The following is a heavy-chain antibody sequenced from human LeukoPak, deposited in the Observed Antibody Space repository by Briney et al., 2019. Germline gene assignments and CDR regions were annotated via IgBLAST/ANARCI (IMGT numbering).Heavy chain of an antibody. V-gene: IGHV1-69*05. CDR1: GGTFSSYA. Sequence: GASVKVSCKASGGTFSSYAISWVRQAPGQGLEWMGRIIPIFGTANYAQKFQGRVTITTDESTSTAYMEPSSLRSEDTAVYYCARDRISPRTGDNPYYFDYWGQGTLVTVSS. D-gene: IGHD7-27*01. J-gene: IGHJ4*02. CDR2: IIPIFGTA. CDR3: ARDRISPRTGDNPYYFDY.